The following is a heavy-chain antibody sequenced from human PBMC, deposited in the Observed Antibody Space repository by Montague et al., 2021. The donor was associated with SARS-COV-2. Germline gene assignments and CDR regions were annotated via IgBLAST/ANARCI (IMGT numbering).Heavy chain of an antibody. Sequence: TLSLTCAVSGASISNGGYTWSWIRRPPGKGLEWIGYIDQSGTTRYXXXXKXRVTMSVDKSKNQFSLQLTSVIAADTAIYFCARSMIRGGLNWFDPWGQGTLVTVSS. CDR2: IDQSGTT. CDR3: ARSMIRGGLNWFDP. J-gene: IGHJ5*02. D-gene: IGHD3-10*01. CDR1: GASISNGGYT. V-gene: IGHV4-30-2*01.